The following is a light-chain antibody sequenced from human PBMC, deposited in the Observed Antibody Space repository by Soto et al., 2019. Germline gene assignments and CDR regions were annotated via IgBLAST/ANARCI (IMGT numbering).Light chain of an antibody. CDR2: AAS. V-gene: IGKV1-39*01. J-gene: IGKJ5*01. CDR1: QDISNY. CDR3: QQSYSTPT. Sequence: DIQMTQSPSTLSASVGDRVTITCQASQDISNYLNWYQQKPGKAPKLLIYAASSLQSGVPSRFSGSGSGTDFTLTISSLQPEDFATYYCQQSYSTPTFGQGTRLEIK.